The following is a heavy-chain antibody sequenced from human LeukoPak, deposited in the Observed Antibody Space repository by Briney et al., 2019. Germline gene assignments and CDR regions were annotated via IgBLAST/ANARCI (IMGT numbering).Heavy chain of an antibody. CDR1: GYTFTSYA. V-gene: IGHV7-4-1*02. D-gene: IGHD3-10*01. J-gene: IGHJ4*02. CDR2: INTNTGNP. CDR3: ARVPLLLYPEVWFGDFASYALDY. Sequence: ASVKVSCKASGYTFTSYAMNWVRQAPGQGLEWMGWINTNTGNPTYAQGFTGRFVFSLDTSFSTAYLQISSLKAEDTAVFYCARVPLLLYPEVWFGDFASYALDYWGQGTLVTVSS.